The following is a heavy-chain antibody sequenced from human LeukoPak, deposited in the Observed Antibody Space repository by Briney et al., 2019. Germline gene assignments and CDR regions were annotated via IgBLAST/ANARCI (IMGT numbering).Heavy chain of an antibody. CDR3: VRGTSSRADY. D-gene: IGHD2-2*01. J-gene: IGHJ4*02. Sequence: GGSLRLSCAASGFTFGSYGMHWVRPAPGKGLEWVTFIWYDGDNEFYADSVKGRFTISRDNFKNTLYLQMNSLRADDTALYYCVRGTSSRADYWRQGTLVTVSS. CDR1: GFTFGSYG. V-gene: IGHV3-30*02. CDR2: IWYDGDNE.